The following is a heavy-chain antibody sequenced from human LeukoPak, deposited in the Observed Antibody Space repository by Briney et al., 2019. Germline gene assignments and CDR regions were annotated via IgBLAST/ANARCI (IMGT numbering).Heavy chain of an antibody. V-gene: IGHV1-69*05. CDR2: IIPIFGTA. CDR3: ARGGPTRGYSSGWFTRTELLSNWFDP. CDR1: GGTFSSYA. D-gene: IGHD6-19*01. Sequence: SVKVSCKASGGTFSSYAISWVRQAPGQGLEWMGGIIPIFGTANYAQKLQGRVTMTTDTSTSTAYMELRSLRSDDTAVYYCARGGPTRGYSSGWFTRTELLSNWFDPWGQGTLVTVSS. J-gene: IGHJ5*02.